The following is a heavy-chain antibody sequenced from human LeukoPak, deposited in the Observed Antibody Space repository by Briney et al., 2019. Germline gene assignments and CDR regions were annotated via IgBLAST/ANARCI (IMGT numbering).Heavy chain of an antibody. CDR1: GFTFDDYA. J-gene: IGHJ6*02. CDR2: ISWNSGSI. D-gene: IGHD3-3*01. CDR3: AKDRGSITIFEGMDV. Sequence: PGGSLGLSCAASGFTFDDYAMHWVRQAPGKGLEWVSGISWNSGSIGYADSVKGRFTISRDNAKNSLYLRMNSLRAEDTALYYCAKDRGSITIFEGMDVWGQGTTVTVSS. V-gene: IGHV3-9*01.